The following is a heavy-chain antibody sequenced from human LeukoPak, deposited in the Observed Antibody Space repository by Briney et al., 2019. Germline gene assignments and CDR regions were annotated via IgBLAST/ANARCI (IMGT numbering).Heavy chain of an antibody. CDR1: GFTFSSFE. Sequence: GGSLRLSCAASGFTFSSFEMNWVRQAPRKGVEWVSYISGSGSTIYYADSVKGRFTISRDNAKNSLYLQMNSLRAEDTAVYYCARDLRCGGDCPGYWGQGTLVTVSS. V-gene: IGHV3-48*03. CDR2: ISGSGSTI. J-gene: IGHJ4*02. D-gene: IGHD2-21*02. CDR3: ARDLRCGGDCPGY.